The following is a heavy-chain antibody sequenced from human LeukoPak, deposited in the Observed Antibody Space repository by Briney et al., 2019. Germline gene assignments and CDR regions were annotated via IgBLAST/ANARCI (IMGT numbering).Heavy chain of an antibody. V-gene: IGHV1-69*04. Sequence: SVKVSCKASGGTLSSYAISWVRQAPGQGLEWMGRIIPIFGIANYAQKFQGRVTITADKSTSTAYMELSSLRSEDTAVYYCAAIVGATNAFDIWGQGTMVTVSS. CDR2: IIPIFGIA. J-gene: IGHJ3*02. D-gene: IGHD1-26*01. CDR1: GGTLSSYA. CDR3: AAIVGATNAFDI.